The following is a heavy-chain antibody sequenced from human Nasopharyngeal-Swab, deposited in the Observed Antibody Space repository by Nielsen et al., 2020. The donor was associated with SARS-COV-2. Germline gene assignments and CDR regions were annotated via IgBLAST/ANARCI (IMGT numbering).Heavy chain of an antibody. Sequence: SETLSPTCVVSGASISSRNNYWGWIRQSPGKGLEWIWTIFSSGSTYNPSLKSRVTMSVDTSKNQFYLKLTSVTAADTAVYYCARDESGDYLGLPFDHWGRGTLVTVCS. J-gene: IGHJ4*02. CDR1: GASISSRNNY. CDR3: ARDESGDYLGLPFDH. V-gene: IGHV4-39*07. CDR2: IFSSGST. D-gene: IGHD4-17*01.